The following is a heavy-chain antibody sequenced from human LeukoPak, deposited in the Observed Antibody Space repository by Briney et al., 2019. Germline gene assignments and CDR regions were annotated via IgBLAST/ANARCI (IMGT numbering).Heavy chain of an antibody. CDR3: ARSNRGSYDY. J-gene: IGHJ4*02. CDR2: INTDGST. Sequence: PGGSLRLSCAASGFAFGHYRMHWVRQAPGKGLVWVSTINTDGSTTYADSVKGRFTVSRDNSKNTLYLQMNSLRAEDTAVYYCARSNRGSYDYWGQGTLVTVSS. D-gene: IGHD1-26*01. V-gene: IGHV3-74*01. CDR1: GFAFGHYR.